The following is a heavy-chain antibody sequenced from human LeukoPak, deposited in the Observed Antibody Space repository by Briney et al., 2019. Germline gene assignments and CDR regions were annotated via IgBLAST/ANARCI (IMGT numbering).Heavy chain of an antibody. V-gene: IGHV1-2*02. CDR1: GYTCTGYY. Sequence: GASVKVFCKACGYTCTGYYMHWVRQAPGQGLVGMGWINPNSGGKNYAQKCQGRATMTRDTSISTARMELRRLRSDDTAVYYCARGLGDCSSTSCYMYYYYYMDVWGKGTTVTVSS. CDR2: INPNSGGK. D-gene: IGHD2-2*02. CDR3: ARGLGDCSSTSCYMYYYYYMDV. J-gene: IGHJ6*03.